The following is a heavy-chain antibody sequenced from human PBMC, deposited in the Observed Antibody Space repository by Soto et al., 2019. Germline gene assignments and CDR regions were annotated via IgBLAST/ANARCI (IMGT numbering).Heavy chain of an antibody. Sequence: GGSLRLSCAASVFTFSSYGVHWVRQTPGKGLEWVVVIWYDGSNKYYADSVKGRLTISRDNSKNTLYLKMNSLRAEDTAVYYCAKVPGRTAPYYYYYGMDVWGQGTTVTVSS. J-gene: IGHJ6*02. CDR2: IWYDGSNK. D-gene: IGHD2-21*02. V-gene: IGHV3-30*02. CDR3: AKVPGRTAPYYYYYGMDV. CDR1: VFTFSSYG.